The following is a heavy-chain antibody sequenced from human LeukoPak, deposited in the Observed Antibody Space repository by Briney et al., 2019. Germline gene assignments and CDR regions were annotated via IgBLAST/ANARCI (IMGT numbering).Heavy chain of an antibody. V-gene: IGHV1-18*01. Sequence: ASVKVSCKASGYTFTSYGISWVRQAPGQGREWMGWISAYNGNTNYAQKLQGRVTMTTDTSTSTAYMELRSLRSDDTAVYYCAREHCSGGSCYYYYYGMDVWGQGTTVTVSS. CDR3: AREHCSGGSCYYYYYGMDV. CDR1: GYTFTSYG. J-gene: IGHJ6*02. D-gene: IGHD2-15*01. CDR2: ISAYNGNT.